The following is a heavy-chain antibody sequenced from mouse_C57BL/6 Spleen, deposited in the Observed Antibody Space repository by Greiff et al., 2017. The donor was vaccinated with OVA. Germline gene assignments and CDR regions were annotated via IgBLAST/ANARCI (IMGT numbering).Heavy chain of an antibody. V-gene: IGHV1-7*01. D-gene: IGHD3-3*01. CDR1: GYTFTSYW. CDR3: ARGAGGPYYAMDY. J-gene: IGHJ4*01. CDR2: INPSSGYT. Sequence: QVQLKESGAELAKPGASVKLSCKASGYTFTSYWMHWVKQRPGQGLEWIGYINPSSGYTKYKQKFKDKATLTADKSSSTAYMQLSSLTYEDSAVYYCARGAGGPYYAMDYWGQGTSVTVSS.